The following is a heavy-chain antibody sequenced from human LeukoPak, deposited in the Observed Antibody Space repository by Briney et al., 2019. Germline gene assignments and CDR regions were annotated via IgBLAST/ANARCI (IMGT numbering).Heavy chain of an antibody. CDR2: INAGNRNT. J-gene: IGHJ4*02. Sequence: GASVKVSCKASGYTFTSYDISWVRQAPGQGLEWMGWINAGNRNTKYSQKIQGRVTITRDASASTAYMELSSLRSEDTAVYYCARALWNSGYPFDYWGQGTLVTVSS. CDR1: GYTFTSYD. CDR3: ARALWNSGYPFDY. V-gene: IGHV1-18*01. D-gene: IGHD5-12*01.